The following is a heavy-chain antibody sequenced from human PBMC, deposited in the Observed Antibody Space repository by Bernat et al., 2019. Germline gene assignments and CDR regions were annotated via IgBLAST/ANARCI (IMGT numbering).Heavy chain of an antibody. J-gene: IGHJ1*01. CDR2: IKQDGSVQ. CDR3: ARGYGPEN. D-gene: IGHD2-8*02. V-gene: IGHV3-7*03. CDR1: GFSFSGIW. Sequence: EVQLVESGGALVQPGGSLRLSCVGSGFSFSGIWMTWVRQAPGKGLEWVANIKQDGSVQHYVDSVKGLFIISRDNTKNSLFLQMNSLRVDDPAVYYCARGYGPENWGQGTLVTVSS.